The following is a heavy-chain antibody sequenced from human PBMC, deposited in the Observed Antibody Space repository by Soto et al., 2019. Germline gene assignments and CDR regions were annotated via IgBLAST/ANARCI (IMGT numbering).Heavy chain of an antibody. J-gene: IGHJ4*02. D-gene: IGHD6-13*01. Sequence: PGGSLRLSCAASGFTVGSNYMSWVRQALGKGLEWVSVIYSGGHTYYADSVKGRFTISRDNSKNTLYLQMNSLRAEDTAVYYCARGLSAFQQPAPYWGQGTLVTVSS. CDR2: IYSGGHT. CDR3: ARGLSAFQQPAPY. CDR1: GFTVGSNY. V-gene: IGHV3-66*01.